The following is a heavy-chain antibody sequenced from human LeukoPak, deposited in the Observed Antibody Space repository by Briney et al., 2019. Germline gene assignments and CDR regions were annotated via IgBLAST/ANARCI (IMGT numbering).Heavy chain of an antibody. V-gene: IGHV3-74*01. D-gene: IGHD3-22*01. CDR2: ISSDGSST. J-gene: IGHJ5*02. CDR3: ARGVSEYYYDSSGYYTGSYDP. CDR1: GFIFSDYW. Sequence: PGGSLRLSCAVSGFIFSDYWMHWVRQAPGKGLVWVSRISSDGSSTSYADSVKGRFTVSRDNATNTLYLQMNSLRAEDTAVYYCARGVSEYYYDSSGYYTGSYDPWGQGTLVTVSS.